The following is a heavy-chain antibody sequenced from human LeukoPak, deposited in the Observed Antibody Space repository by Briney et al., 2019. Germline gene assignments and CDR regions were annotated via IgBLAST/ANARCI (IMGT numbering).Heavy chain of an antibody. V-gene: IGHV6-1*01. J-gene: IGHJ4*02. D-gene: IGHD3-10*01. CDR2: TCYRSRWSS. CDR1: GDSVSGKSVA. CDR3: PRGAGPIHGSYYFDY. Sequence: SQTLSLTCAISGDSVSGKSVAWNWIRQSPSRGLEWLGRTCYRSRWSSENATSMKGRITINPDTSKNQSSLPLISVTPEATAVYSCPRGAGPIHGSYYFDYWGQGTLITVSS.